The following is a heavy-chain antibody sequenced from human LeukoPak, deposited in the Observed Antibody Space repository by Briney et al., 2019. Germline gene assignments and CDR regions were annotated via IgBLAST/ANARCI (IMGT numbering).Heavy chain of an antibody. D-gene: IGHD3-22*01. J-gene: IGHJ6*02. Sequence: PSETLSLTCAVYGGSFSGYYWSWIRQPPGKGLEWIGEINHSGSTNYNPSLKCRVTISVDTSKNQFSLKLSSVTAADTAVYYCARLTYYYDSSGYYYHYYYYGMDVWGQGTTVTVSS. CDR2: INHSGST. CDR3: ARLTYYYDSSGYYYHYYYYGMDV. CDR1: GGSFSGYY. V-gene: IGHV4-34*01.